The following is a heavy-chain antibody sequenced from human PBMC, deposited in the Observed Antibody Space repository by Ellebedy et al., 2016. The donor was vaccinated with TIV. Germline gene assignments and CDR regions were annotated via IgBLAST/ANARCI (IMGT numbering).Heavy chain of an antibody. J-gene: IGHJ4*02. CDR3: ARDRDAHSSDWYQGNCDY. D-gene: IGHD6-19*01. Sequence: AASVKASCKASGYTFTSYGISWVRQAPGQGLEWMGWISAYNGNTNYAQKLQGRVTMTTDTSTSTAYMELRSLRSDDTAVYYCARDRDAHSSDWYQGNCDYWGQGTLVTVSS. CDR2: ISAYNGNT. V-gene: IGHV1-18*04. CDR1: GYTFTSYG.